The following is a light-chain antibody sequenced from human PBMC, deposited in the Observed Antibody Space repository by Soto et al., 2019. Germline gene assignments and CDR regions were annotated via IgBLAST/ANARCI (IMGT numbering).Light chain of an antibody. Sequence: QSALTQPASVSGSPGQSIAISCTGTSGDVGGYDYVSWYQQHPDKAPKLMIYEVTKRTSWVSNRFSGSKPGNTASLTISGLQPEDEADYYCSSHTSGSTRVFGSGTKVTVL. V-gene: IGLV2-14*01. CDR3: SSHTSGSTRV. CDR2: EVT. CDR1: SGDVGGYDY. J-gene: IGLJ1*01.